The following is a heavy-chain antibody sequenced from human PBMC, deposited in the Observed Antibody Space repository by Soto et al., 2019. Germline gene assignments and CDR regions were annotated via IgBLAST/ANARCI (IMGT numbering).Heavy chain of an antibody. CDR3: ARDLFTSGDYLGYYYYYGMDV. D-gene: IGHD4-17*01. CDR1: GYTFTGYY. V-gene: IGHV1-2*04. CDR2: INPNSGGT. Sequence: GASVKVSCKASGYTFTGYYMHWVRQAPGQGLEWMGWINPNSGGTNYAQKFQGWVTMTRDTSISTAYMELSRLRSDDTAVYYCARDLFTSGDYLGYYYYYGMDVWGQGTTVTVSS. J-gene: IGHJ6*02.